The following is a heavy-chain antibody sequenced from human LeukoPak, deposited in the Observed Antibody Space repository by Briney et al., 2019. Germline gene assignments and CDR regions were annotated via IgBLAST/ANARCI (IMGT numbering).Heavy chain of an antibody. Sequence: PGGSLRLSCAASGFTFDDYGMNWVRQAPGKGLEWVSLISGNGGRTYYADSVKGRFTISRDNSKNSLYLRMNSLRTEDTALYYCAEDIGGGYSPFQHWGQGTLVTVSS. V-gene: IGHV3-43*02. J-gene: IGHJ1*01. CDR3: AEDIGGGYSPFQH. D-gene: IGHD3-22*01. CDR1: GFTFDDYG. CDR2: ISGNGGRT.